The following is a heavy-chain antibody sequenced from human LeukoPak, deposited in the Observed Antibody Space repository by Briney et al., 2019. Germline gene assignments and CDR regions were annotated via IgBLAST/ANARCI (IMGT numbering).Heavy chain of an antibody. D-gene: IGHD3-16*02. V-gene: IGHV1-2*02. J-gene: IGHJ4*02. CDR2: INPSSGGT. CDR3: ARQYYDYVWGSYRYLTPFDY. CDR1: GYTFTGYY. Sequence: GASAKVSCKASGYTFTGYYMHWVRQAPGQGLEWMGWINPSSGGTNYAQKFQGRVTMTRDTSISTAYMELSRLRSDDTAVYYCARQYYDYVWGSYRYLTPFDYWGQGTLVTVSS.